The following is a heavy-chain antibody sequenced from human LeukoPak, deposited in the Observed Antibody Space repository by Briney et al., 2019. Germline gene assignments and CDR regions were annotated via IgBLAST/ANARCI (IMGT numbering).Heavy chain of an antibody. CDR2: IGSNGDST. J-gene: IGHJ4*01. D-gene: IGHD1-14*01. CDR3: VSPVFINY. CDR1: GFTFSSLG. V-gene: IGHV3-64D*06. Sequence: GGSLRLSCSASGFTFSSLGMHWVRQAPGKGLEHVSTIGSNGDSTYYADSVKDRFTISRYNSKNALYLQRASLRPAYSAVYYCVSPVFINYWGQGTLVTVSS.